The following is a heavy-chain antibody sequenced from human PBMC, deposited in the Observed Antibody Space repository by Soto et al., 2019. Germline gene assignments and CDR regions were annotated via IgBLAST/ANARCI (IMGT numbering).Heavy chain of an antibody. D-gene: IGHD3-16*01. V-gene: IGHV3-48*03. J-gene: IGHJ3*02. CDR3: ARDSNDYVWGSSGAFDI. CDR1: GFTFSSYE. CDR2: ISSSGSTI. Sequence: EVQLVESGGGLVQPGGSLRLSCAASGFTFSSYEMNWVRQAPGKGLEWVSYISSSGSTIYYADSVKGRFTISRDNAKKSLYLQRNSMRAEDTAVYYCARDSNDYVWGSSGAFDIWGQGTMVTGSS.